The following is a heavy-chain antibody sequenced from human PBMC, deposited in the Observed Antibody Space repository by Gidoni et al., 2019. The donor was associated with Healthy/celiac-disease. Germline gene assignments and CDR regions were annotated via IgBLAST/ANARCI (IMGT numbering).Heavy chain of an antibody. V-gene: IGHV3-33*01. CDR3: ARDTQGKLDY. J-gene: IGHJ4*02. Sequence: QVQLVESGGGVVQPGRSLSLPCSASGFTFSTYGMHWVRQAPGKGLGWVAVIWYDGSNKYYADSVKGRFTISRDKSKNTLYLQMNSLRAEDTAVYYCARDTQGKLDYWGQGTLVTVSS. CDR1: GFTFSTYG. CDR2: IWYDGSNK. D-gene: IGHD2-15*01.